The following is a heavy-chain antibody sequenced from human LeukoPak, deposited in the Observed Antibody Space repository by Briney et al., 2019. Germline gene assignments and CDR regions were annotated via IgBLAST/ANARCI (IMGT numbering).Heavy chain of an antibody. D-gene: IGHD6-13*01. J-gene: IGHJ5*02. V-gene: IGHV3-30*19. CDR1: GFTFSTYG. CDR2: ISYDGSNK. CDR3: ARDLGSYSSSWYEGDNWFDP. Sequence: PGRSLRLSCAASGFTFSTYGMHWVRQAPGKGLEWVAVISYDGSNKYYADSVKGRFTISRDNSKNTLYLQMNSLRAEDTAVYYCARDLGSYSSSWYEGDNWFDPWGQGTLATVSS.